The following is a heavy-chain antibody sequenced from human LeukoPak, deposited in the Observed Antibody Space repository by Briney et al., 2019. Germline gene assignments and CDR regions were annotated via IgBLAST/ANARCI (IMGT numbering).Heavy chain of an antibody. J-gene: IGHJ5*02. CDR2: INPNSGGT. D-gene: IGHD1-7*01. V-gene: IGHV1-2*02. CDR3: LRAGSAELNWFDP. CDR1: GYTFTGYY. Sequence: ASVTVSCKASGYTFTGYYMHWLRQPPGHRLQWMGWINPNSGGTNYAQKFQGRVTMTRDTSISTAYMALSRLRSDDTAVYYCLRAGSAELNWFDPWGQGTLVTVSS.